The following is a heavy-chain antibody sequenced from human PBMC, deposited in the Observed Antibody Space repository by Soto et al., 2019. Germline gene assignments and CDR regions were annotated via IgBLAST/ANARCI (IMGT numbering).Heavy chain of an antibody. D-gene: IGHD3-22*01. Sequence: AGWSLRLSCAASVFTFMIYAMSWVRQAPGKGLEWVSTISGNGGTSYADFVRGRFTISRDNSKNTLYPQMNSLRAEDTAVYFCAKDAPGSGWLSDYWGQGTQVTVS. J-gene: IGHJ4*02. CDR1: VFTFMIYA. V-gene: IGHV3-23*01. CDR3: AKDAPGSGWLSDY. CDR2: ISGNGGT.